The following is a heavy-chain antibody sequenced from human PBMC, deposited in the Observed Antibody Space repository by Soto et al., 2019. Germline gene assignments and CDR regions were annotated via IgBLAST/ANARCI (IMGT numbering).Heavy chain of an antibody. Sequence: QVQLRESGPGLVKPSETLSLTCSVSGVSITGSYWSWIRQPPGKTLEWIGYVYHSGTTTYNPSLKSRVFITVDTSKNQFSRRLTSVIAADTAVYYCARDMPYGAGSLAGCDYWGQGILVTVSS. V-gene: IGHV4-59*01. J-gene: IGHJ4*02. CDR2: VYHSGTT. D-gene: IGHD1-26*01. CDR3: ARDMPYGAGSLAGCDY. CDR1: GVSITGSY.